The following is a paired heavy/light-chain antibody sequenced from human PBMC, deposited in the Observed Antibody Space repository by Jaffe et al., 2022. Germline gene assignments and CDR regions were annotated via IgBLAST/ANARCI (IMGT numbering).Heavy chain of an antibody. Sequence: EVQLVESGGGLVQPGGSLRLSCAASGFTFSSYEMNWVRQAPGKGLEWVSYISSSGSTIYYADSVKGRFTISRDNAKNSLYLQMNSLRAEDTAVYYCARGPGYSSSRYWYRIHYFDYWGQGTLVTVSS. J-gene: IGHJ4*02. CDR1: GFTFSSYE. D-gene: IGHD6-13*01. CDR2: ISSSGSTI. CDR3: ARGPGYSSSRYWYRIHYFDY. V-gene: IGHV3-48*03.
Light chain of an antibody. Sequence: AIRMTQSPSSLSASTGDRVTITCRASQGISSYLAWYQQKPGKAPKLLIYAASTLQSGVPSRFSGSGSGTDFTLTISCLQSEDFATYYCQQYYSYPPWTFGQGTKVEIK. V-gene: IGKV1-8*01. CDR1: QGISSY. J-gene: IGKJ1*01. CDR3: QQYYSYPPWT. CDR2: AAS.